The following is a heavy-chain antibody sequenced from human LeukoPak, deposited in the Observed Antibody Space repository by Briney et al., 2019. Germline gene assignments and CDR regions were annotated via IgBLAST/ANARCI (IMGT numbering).Heavy chain of an antibody. V-gene: IGHV3-53*01. CDR3: ANYGAGFDD. CDR2: IYSGGIT. D-gene: IGHD4-17*01. J-gene: IGHJ4*02. Sequence: PGGSLRLSCAASGLTVSNSYMSWVRQAPGRGLEWVSVIYSGGITYYADSVKGRFTISRDNSKNTLFLQMNSLRAEDTAIYYCANYGAGFDDWGRGTLVTVSS. CDR1: GLTVSNSY.